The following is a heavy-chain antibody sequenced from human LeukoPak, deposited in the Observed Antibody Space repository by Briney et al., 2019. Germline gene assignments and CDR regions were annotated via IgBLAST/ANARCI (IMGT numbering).Heavy chain of an antibody. CDR2: ISSSSSFI. D-gene: IGHD5-12*01. V-gene: IGHV3-21*01. Sequence: GGSLRLSCAASGFTFSIYAMTWVRQAPGKGLEWVSSISSSSSFIYYADSVKGRFTISRDNAKNSLYLQMNSLRAEDTAVYYCARDRDIVATAGDYWGQGTLVTVSS. CDR3: ARDRDIVATAGDY. CDR1: GFTFSIYA. J-gene: IGHJ4*02.